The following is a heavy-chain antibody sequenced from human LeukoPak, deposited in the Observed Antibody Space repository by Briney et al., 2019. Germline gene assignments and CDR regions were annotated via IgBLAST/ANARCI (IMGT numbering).Heavy chain of an antibody. Sequence: SETLSPTCAVYGGSFSGYYWSWIRQPPGKGLEWIGEINHSGSTNYNPSLKSRVTISVDTSKNQFSLKLSSVTAADTAVYYCARKSSVTTVINWFDPWGQGTLVTVSS. V-gene: IGHV4-34*01. CDR3: ARKSSVTTVINWFDP. D-gene: IGHD4-17*01. CDR1: GGSFSGYY. CDR2: INHSGST. J-gene: IGHJ5*02.